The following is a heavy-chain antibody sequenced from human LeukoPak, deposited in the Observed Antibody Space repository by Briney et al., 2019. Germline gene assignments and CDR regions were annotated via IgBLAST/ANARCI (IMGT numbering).Heavy chain of an antibody. CDR2: INPSGGST. CDR3: ARDRGGDYILPSIGFDP. CDR1: GYTFINYY. V-gene: IGHV1-46*01. J-gene: IGHJ5*02. Sequence: ALVKVSCKASGYTFINYYMHWVRQAPGQGLEWMGIINPSGGSTTYAQKFQGRVTMTRDMSTSTVYMELSSLRSEDTAVYYCARDRGGDYILPSIGFDPWGQETLVSVSS. D-gene: IGHD4-17*01.